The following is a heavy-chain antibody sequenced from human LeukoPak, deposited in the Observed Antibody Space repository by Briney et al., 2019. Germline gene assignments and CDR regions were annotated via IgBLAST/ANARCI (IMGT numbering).Heavy chain of an antibody. D-gene: IGHD6-6*01. Sequence: GASVKVSCKASGYTFTSYAMHWVRQAPGQRLEWMGWINAGNGNTEYSQKFQGRVTITRDTSASTAYMELSGLRSEDTAVYYCARVRHSSSSLDYWGQGTLVTVSS. CDR2: INAGNGNT. CDR3: ARVRHSSSSLDY. V-gene: IGHV1-3*01. CDR1: GYTFTSYA. J-gene: IGHJ4*02.